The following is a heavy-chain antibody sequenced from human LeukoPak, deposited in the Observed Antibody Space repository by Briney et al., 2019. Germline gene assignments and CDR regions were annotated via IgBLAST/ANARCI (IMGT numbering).Heavy chain of an antibody. CDR1: GFTFSSYA. CDR3: ARALVPRSSYYYGMDV. V-gene: IGHV3-23*01. Sequence: GGSLRLSCAASGFTFSSYAMSWVRQAPGKGLEWVSAISGSGGSTYYADSVKGRFTISRDNSKNTLYLQMNSLRAEDTAVYYCARALVPRSSYYYGMDVWGQGTTVTVSS. D-gene: IGHD2-2*01. J-gene: IGHJ6*02. CDR2: ISGSGGST.